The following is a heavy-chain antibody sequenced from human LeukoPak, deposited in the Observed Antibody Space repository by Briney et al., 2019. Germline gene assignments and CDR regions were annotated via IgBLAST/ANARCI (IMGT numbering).Heavy chain of an antibody. CDR3: AAGDTFDI. V-gene: IGHV3-7*01. CDR2: IKQDGNVK. Sequence: GGSLRLSCVGSRFSLSSYRMSWVRQAPGKGLEWVANIKQDGNVKQYVDSVKGRFTISRDNAKNSVYVEMNDLRVEDTAVYYCAAGDTFDIWGQGTLVTVSS. CDR1: RFSLSSYR. J-gene: IGHJ3*02. D-gene: IGHD3-16*01.